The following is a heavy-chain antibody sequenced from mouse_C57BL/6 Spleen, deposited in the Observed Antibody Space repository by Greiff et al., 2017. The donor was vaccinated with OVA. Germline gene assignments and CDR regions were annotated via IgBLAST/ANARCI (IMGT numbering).Heavy chain of an antibody. CDR1: GYAFSSYW. CDR3: ARRRDDGAIDY. J-gene: IGHJ4*01. V-gene: IGHV1-80*01. Sequence: QVHVKQSGAELVKPGASVKISCKASGYAFSSYWMNWVKQRPGKGLEWIGQIYPGDGDTNYTGKFKGKATLTADKSSSTAYMQLSSLTSEDSAVYFCARRRDDGAIDYWGQGTSVTVSS. D-gene: IGHD2-3*01. CDR2: IYPGDGDT.